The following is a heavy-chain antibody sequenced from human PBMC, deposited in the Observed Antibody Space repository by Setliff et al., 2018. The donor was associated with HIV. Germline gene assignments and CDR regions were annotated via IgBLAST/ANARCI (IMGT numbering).Heavy chain of an antibody. CDR3: ARGVPVLRYFDWLSRLGY. CDR1: GYTFTSYY. D-gene: IGHD3-9*01. CDR2: INPSGGST. J-gene: IGHJ4*02. Sequence: ASVKVSCKASGYTFTSYYMHWVRQAPGQGLVWMGIINPSGGSTSYAQKFQGRVTMTRDTSTSTVYMELSSLRSEDTAVYYCARGVPVLRYFDWLSRLGYWGQGTLVTVSS. V-gene: IGHV1-46*01.